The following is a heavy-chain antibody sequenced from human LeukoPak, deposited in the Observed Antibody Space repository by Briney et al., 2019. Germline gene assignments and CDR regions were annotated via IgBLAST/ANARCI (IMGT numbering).Heavy chain of an antibody. CDR3: ALLAVVSDFDY. CDR1: GFPFSFYE. J-gene: IGHJ4*02. Sequence: PGGSLRLSCVVSGFPFSFYELNWVRQAPGKGLEWVSNIGASSIPKYYADSVKGRFSISRDNARNSLYPQMNSLRVEDTAVYYCALLAVVSDFDYWGQGALVTVSS. CDR2: IGASSIPK. D-gene: IGHD6-19*01. V-gene: IGHV3-48*03.